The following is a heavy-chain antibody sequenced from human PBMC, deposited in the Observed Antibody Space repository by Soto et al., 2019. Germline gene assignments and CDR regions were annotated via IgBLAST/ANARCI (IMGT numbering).Heavy chain of an antibody. Sequence: SETLSLTCTVSGYSITSGVHYWSWIRQLPGKGLEWIGYIFYSGPTYYNPSLKSRVTISVHTSKSQFSLELSSVTAADTAVYYCARGLISGSHYSGGWYYFDSWGQGTQVTVSS. D-gene: IGHD1-26*01. CDR3: ARGLISGSHYSGGWYYFDS. CDR2: IFYSGPT. J-gene: IGHJ4*02. V-gene: IGHV4-31*03. CDR1: GYSITSGVHY.